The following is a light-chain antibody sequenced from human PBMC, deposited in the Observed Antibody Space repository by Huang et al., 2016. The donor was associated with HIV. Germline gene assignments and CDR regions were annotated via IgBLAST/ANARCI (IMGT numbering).Light chain of an antibody. V-gene: IGKV1-39*01. J-gene: IGKJ5*01. CDR2: SAS. CDR1: QSISTY. Sequence: IQMTQSPTSLSASVGDRVSIPCRASQSISTYLNWYQQKPGKAPKLLISSASSLHSGGPSRFSGSGSGTDFTLTIKGLQLDDFATYYCQQSYSALSSFGPGTRL. CDR3: QQSYSALSS.